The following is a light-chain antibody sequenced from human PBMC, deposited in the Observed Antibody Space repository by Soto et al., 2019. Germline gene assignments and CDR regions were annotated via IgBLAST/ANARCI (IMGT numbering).Light chain of an antibody. CDR1: QNADIS. CDR3: QQYHKWTPYT. V-gene: IGKV3-15*01. Sequence: DIVMTQSPASLSVSPGERATLSCRASQNADISLAWYQQKPGQAPRLLIYGASTRAPGIPARFSGSGSGTDVNLPISSRQYGDVVVYYCQQYHKWTPYTFGQGTKVEIK. J-gene: IGKJ2*01. CDR2: GAS.